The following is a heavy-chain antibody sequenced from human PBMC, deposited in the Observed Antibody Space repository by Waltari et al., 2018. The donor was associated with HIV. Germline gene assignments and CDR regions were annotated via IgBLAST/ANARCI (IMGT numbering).Heavy chain of an antibody. CDR3: TKDSRDDFWGGPTHIDF. V-gene: IGHV3-9*01. CDR2: INWNSGSI. J-gene: IGHJ4*02. Sequence: EVLLVESGGGLLKPGRSLRLSCAASGFRFDDYAIHWVRQRPGKGLEWVAGINWNSGSIRYADSVKGRFTISRDNVKNLVYLQMNSLRVEDTAFYYCTKDSRDDFWGGPTHIDFWGQGTLVTVSS. CDR1: GFRFDDYA. D-gene: IGHD3-3*01.